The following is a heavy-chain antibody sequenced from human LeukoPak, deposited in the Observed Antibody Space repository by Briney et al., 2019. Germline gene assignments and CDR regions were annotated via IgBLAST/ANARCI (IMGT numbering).Heavy chain of an antibody. V-gene: IGHV1-2*02. D-gene: IGHD2-15*01. CDR3: ARDRTYCSGGSCSPDAFDI. CDR1: GYTFTGYY. CDR2: INPNSGGT. Sequence: ASVKVSCKASGYTFTGYYMRWVRQAPGQGLEWMGWINPNSGGTNYAQKFQGRVTMTRDTSISTAYMELSRLRSDDTAVYYCARDRTYCSGGSCSPDAFDIWGQGTMVTVSS. J-gene: IGHJ3*02.